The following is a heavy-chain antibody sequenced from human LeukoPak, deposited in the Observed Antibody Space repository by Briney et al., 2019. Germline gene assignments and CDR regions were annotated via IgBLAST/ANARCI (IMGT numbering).Heavy chain of an antibody. CDR1: GYTFTSYY. CDR2: INPSGGST. V-gene: IGHV1-46*01. J-gene: IGHJ5*02. CDR3: ARDRGYCSGGSCYSDWFDP. D-gene: IGHD2-15*01. Sequence: ASVKVSCKASGYTFTSYYIHWVRQAPGQGLEWMGVINPSGGSTTYAQKFQGRVTVTRDTSTSTVYMELSSLRFEDTAVYYCARDRGYCSGGSCYSDWFDPWGQGTLVTVSS.